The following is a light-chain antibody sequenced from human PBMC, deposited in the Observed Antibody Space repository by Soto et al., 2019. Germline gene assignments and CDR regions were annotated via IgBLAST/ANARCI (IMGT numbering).Light chain of an antibody. V-gene: IGKV1-39*01. CDR3: QQSYSTPIT. Sequence: EIQMTQSPSSLSASVGDRVTITCRASQSISSYLNWYQQKPGKAHKXLIYAASSLQSGVPSRFSGSGYGTDGTITISSLQPEDCETYYGQQSYSTPITFGQGTRLEI. CDR1: QSISSY. J-gene: IGKJ5*01. CDR2: AAS.